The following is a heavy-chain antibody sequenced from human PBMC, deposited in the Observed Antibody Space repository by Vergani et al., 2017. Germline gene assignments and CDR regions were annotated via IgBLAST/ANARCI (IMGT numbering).Heavy chain of an antibody. CDR1: GGSINPSSSF. Sequence: QLQLQESGPGLVKPSETLSLICTVSGGSINPSSSFWGWIRQSPGKGLEWIGSINYVGRTYYIPSPQSRATVFVDTSKNHFSLNLTSVTAADTAVYYCARGGGDNWYFDLWGRGTLVTVSS. D-gene: IGHD3-16*01. CDR3: ARGGGDNWYFDL. J-gene: IGHJ2*01. CDR2: INYVGRT. V-gene: IGHV4-39*02.